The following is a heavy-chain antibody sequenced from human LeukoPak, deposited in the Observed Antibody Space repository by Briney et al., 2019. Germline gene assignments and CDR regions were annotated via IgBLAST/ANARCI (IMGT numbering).Heavy chain of an antibody. Sequence: ASVKVSCKASGYTFTGYYMHWVRQAPGQGLEWMGWINPNSGGTNYAQKFQGRVTMTRDTSISTAYMELSRLRSDDTAGYYGARTTEAHSWRTRYYDYYMEVWGKGTTVTVSS. V-gene: IGHV1-2*02. D-gene: IGHD6-13*01. CDR2: INPNSGGT. J-gene: IGHJ6*03. CDR3: ARTTEAHSWRTRYYDYYMEV. CDR1: GYTFTGYY.